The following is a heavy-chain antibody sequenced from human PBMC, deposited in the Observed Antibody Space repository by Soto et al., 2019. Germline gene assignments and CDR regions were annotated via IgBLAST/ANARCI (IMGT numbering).Heavy chain of an antibody. J-gene: IGHJ6*02. V-gene: IGHV3-30*18. CDR1: GFTFSSYG. CDR2: ISYDGSNK. Sequence: PGGSLRLSCAASGFTFSSYGMHWVRQAPGKGLEWVAVISYDGSNKYYADSVKGRFTISRDNSKNTLYLQMNSLRAEDTAVYYCAKELKVVVAATLRYYYGMDVWGQGTTVTVSS. D-gene: IGHD2-15*01. CDR3: AKELKVVVAATLRYYYGMDV.